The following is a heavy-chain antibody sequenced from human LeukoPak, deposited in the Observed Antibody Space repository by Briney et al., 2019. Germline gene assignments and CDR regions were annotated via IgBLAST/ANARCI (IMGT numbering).Heavy chain of an antibody. CDR2: IYSGGST. Sequence: GGSLRLSCAASGFTVSSNYMSWVRQAPGKGLEWVSVIYSGGSTYYADSVKGRFTISRDNSKNTLYLQMNSLRAEDTAVYYCARDSLPVRGVPWPESFDYWGQGTLVTVSS. V-gene: IGHV3-66*01. J-gene: IGHJ4*02. CDR1: GFTVSSNY. D-gene: IGHD3-10*01. CDR3: ARDSLPVRGVPWPESFDY.